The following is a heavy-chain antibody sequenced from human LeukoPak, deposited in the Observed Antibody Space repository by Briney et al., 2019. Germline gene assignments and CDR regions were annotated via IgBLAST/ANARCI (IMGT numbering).Heavy chain of an antibody. Sequence: KPSETLSLTCTVSGGSISSGDYYWSWIRQPPGKGLEWIGYIYYSGSTYYNPSLKSRVTISVDTSKNQFSLKLSSVTAADTAVYYCARSVGPYGDYVEGIDYWGQGTLVTVSS. D-gene: IGHD4-17*01. CDR2: IYYSGST. V-gene: IGHV4-30-4*01. J-gene: IGHJ4*02. CDR3: ARSVGPYGDYVEGIDY. CDR1: GGSISSGDYY.